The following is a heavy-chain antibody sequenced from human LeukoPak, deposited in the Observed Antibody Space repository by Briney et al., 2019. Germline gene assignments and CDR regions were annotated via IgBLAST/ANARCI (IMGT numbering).Heavy chain of an antibody. Sequence: SETLSLTCTVSGGSISTYYWTWIRQPPGKGLEWIGYIYCSGSTNYNPSLKSRVTISVDTSKNQFSLKLSSVTAADTAVYYCARVGFSKWFDPWGQGTLVTVSS. D-gene: IGHD3-10*01. V-gene: IGHV4-59*01. J-gene: IGHJ5*02. CDR2: IYCSGST. CDR1: GGSISTYY. CDR3: ARVGFSKWFDP.